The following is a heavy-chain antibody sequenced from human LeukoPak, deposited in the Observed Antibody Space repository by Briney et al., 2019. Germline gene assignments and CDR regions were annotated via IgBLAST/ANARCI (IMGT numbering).Heavy chain of an antibody. Sequence: GGSLRLSCAAYGFTFSNYAMHWVRQTPGKGLEWVAVISYDGSNKYYADSVKGRFTISRDNSKNTLYLQMNSLRAEDTAVYYCARDNYGLDYWGQGTLVTVSS. J-gene: IGHJ4*02. CDR2: ISYDGSNK. V-gene: IGHV3-30*04. D-gene: IGHD3-10*01. CDR1: GFTFSNYA. CDR3: ARDNYGLDY.